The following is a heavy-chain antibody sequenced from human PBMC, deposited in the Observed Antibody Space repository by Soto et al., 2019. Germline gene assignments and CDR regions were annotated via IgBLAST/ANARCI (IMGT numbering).Heavy chain of an antibody. V-gene: IGHV3-30*18. CDR1: GFTFSSYG. J-gene: IGHJ6*02. D-gene: IGHD2-21*02. CDR2: IPYDGSNK. CDR3: AKDPGAYCGGDCYSYYYYAMDV. Sequence: GGALRLSFAASGFTFSSYGIHRVRQAPGKGLGGGAVIPYDGSNKYYADSVKGRFTISRDTSKNTLYLQMNSLRAEDTAVYYCAKDPGAYCGGDCYSYYYYAMDVWGQGTTVTVSS.